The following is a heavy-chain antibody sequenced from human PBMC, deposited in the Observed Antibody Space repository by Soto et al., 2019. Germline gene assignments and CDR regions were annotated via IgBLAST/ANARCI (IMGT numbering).Heavy chain of an antibody. V-gene: IGHV4-34*01. Sequence: SETLSLTCAVYGGSFSGYYWSWIRQPPGKGLEWIGEINHSGSTNYNPSLKSRVTISVDTAKNQFSLKLSSVTAADTAVYYCARGLRYCSGGSCYYSIYYSYGMDVCGQGPSVTVS. J-gene: IGHJ6*02. CDR1: GGSFSGYY. CDR2: INHSGST. CDR3: ARGLRYCSGGSCYYSIYYSYGMDV. D-gene: IGHD2-15*01.